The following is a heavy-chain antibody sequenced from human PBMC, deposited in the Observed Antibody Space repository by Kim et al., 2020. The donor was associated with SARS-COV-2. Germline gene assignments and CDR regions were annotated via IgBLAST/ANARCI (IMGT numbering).Heavy chain of an antibody. D-gene: IGHD4-17*01. V-gene: IGHV3-30*04. CDR2: ISYDGSNK. J-gene: IGHJ6*02. Sequence: GGSLRLSCTASGFTFRYYAMHWVRQAPGKGLEWVAVISYDGSNKFYADSVKGRFTISRDNSENTVYLQMNSLRAEDTAVYYCARDFKVKNYGGNSVGFSYYGMDVRGHGTTVTVSS. CDR3: ARDFKVKNYGGNSVGFSYYGMDV. CDR1: GFTFRYYA.